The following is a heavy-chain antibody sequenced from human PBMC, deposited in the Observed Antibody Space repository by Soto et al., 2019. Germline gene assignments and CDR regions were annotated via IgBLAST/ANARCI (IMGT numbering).Heavy chain of an antibody. CDR2: INSDGSST. CDR1: GFTFSSYW. Sequence: GGSLRLSCAASGFTFSSYWMHWVRQAPGKGLVWVSRINSDGSSTSYADSVKGRFTITRDNAKNTLYLQMNSLRAEDTAVYYCARGLPGVRHYYYYGMDVWGQGTTVTVSS. D-gene: IGHD3-10*01. V-gene: IGHV3-74*01. CDR3: ARGLPGVRHYYYYGMDV. J-gene: IGHJ6*02.